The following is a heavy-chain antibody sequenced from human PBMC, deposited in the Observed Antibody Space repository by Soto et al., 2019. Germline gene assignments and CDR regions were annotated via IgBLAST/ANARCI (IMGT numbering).Heavy chain of an antibody. CDR3: AKGRDSSGNHYGY. J-gene: IGHJ4*02. CDR2: IGAGGNT. V-gene: IGHV3-23*01. CDR1: GFTFANYG. D-gene: IGHD3-22*01. Sequence: GGSLRLSCAASGFTFANYGMSWVRQVPGKGLEWVSAIGAGGNTYYADSVKGRFTISRDNSKNTLYLQMNSLRAEDTAVYYCAKGRDSSGNHYGYWGQGTLVTVSS.